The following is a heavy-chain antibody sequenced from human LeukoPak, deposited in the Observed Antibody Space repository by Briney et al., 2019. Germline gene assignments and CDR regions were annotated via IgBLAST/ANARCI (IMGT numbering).Heavy chain of an antibody. Sequence: PGGSLRLSCAASGFTVSSNYMSWVRQAPGKGLEWVSVIYSGGSTDYADSVKGRFTISRDNSKNTLYLQMNSLRVEDTAVYYCARSSHYDILTGYSEEDAFDIWGQGTVVTVSS. J-gene: IGHJ3*02. D-gene: IGHD3-9*01. CDR2: IYSGGST. V-gene: IGHV3-53*01. CDR3: ARSSHYDILTGYSEEDAFDI. CDR1: GFTVSSNY.